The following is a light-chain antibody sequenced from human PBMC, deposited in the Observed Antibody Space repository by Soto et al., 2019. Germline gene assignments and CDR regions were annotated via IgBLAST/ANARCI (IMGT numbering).Light chain of an antibody. Sequence: DIQMTQSPSSLSASVGDRVTINCRASQGISNHLVWYQQKPGKVPKLLIYFASTLQSGVPTRFSGSGSGTDFTLTISSLQPEDVATYYYQKYNSAPPFTFGPGTKVDI. V-gene: IGKV1-27*01. CDR2: FAS. CDR3: QKYNSAPPFT. J-gene: IGKJ3*01. CDR1: QGISNH.